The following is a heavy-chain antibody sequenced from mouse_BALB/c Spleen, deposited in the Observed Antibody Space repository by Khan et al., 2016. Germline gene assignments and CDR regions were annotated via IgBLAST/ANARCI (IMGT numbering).Heavy chain of an antibody. CDR2: IRNKANGYTT. Sequence: EVELVESGGGLVQPGGSLRLSCATSGFTFTDYYMSWVRQPPGKALEWLGFIRNKANGYTTEYSASVKGRFTISRDNSQSILYLQMNTLRAEDSATYYCARGDYLFAYWGQGTLVTVSA. J-gene: IGHJ3*01. D-gene: IGHD2-4*01. CDR3: ARGDYLFAY. CDR1: GFTFTDYY. V-gene: IGHV7-3*02.